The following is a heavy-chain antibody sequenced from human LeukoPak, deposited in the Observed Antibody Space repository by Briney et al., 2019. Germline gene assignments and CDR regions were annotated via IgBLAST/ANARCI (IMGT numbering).Heavy chain of an antibody. CDR3: ARGTMIVVVKEDY. Sequence: SQTLSLTCAISGDSVSSNSAAWNWIRQSPSRGLEWLGRTYYRSKWNNDYAVSVKSRITINPDTSKNQFSLQLNSVTPEDTAVYYCARGTMIVVVKEDYWGQGTLITVSS. V-gene: IGHV6-1*01. CDR2: TYYRSKWNN. D-gene: IGHD3-22*01. CDR1: GDSVSSNSAA. J-gene: IGHJ4*02.